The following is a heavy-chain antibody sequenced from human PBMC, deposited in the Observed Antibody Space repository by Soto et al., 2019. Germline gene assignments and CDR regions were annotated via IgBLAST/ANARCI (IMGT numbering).Heavy chain of an antibody. CDR1: GYTFSSHL. J-gene: IGHJ4*02. CDR2: IDPTDSYT. V-gene: IGHV5-10-1*01. D-gene: IGHD6-6*01. CDR3: ARPSYSTSSTDD. Sequence: XESLKISCKGSGYTFSSHLLIWVRQMPGKGLEWIGSIDPTDSYTNYSPSFQGHVTISADKSISTAFLQWSSLKASDTAMYYCARPSYSTSSTDDWGQGTLVTVSS.